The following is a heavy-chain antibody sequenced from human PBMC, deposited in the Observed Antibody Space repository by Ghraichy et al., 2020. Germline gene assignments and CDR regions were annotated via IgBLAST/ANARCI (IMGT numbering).Heavy chain of an antibody. J-gene: IGHJ4*02. D-gene: IGHD1-26*01. V-gene: IGHV3-74*01. CDR2: INGDGRDT. CDR3: AREGRVTSGSYGGKDY. CDR1: GFTLSNYW. Sequence: GSLRLSCAASGFTLSNYWMHWVRQAPGKGLVWVSRINGDGRDTDYAGSVKGRFTISKDNAKNTVYLQMNSLRAEDTAVYYCAREGRVTSGSYGGKDYWGQGTLVTVSS.